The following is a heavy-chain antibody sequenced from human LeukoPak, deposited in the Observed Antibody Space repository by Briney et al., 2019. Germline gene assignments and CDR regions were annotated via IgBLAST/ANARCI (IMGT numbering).Heavy chain of an antibody. D-gene: IGHD3-22*01. J-gene: IGHJ6*02. Sequence: PSETLSLTCTVSGGSISSGGYYWSWIRQHPGKGLEWIGYIYYSGSTYYNPSLKSRVTISVDTSKNQFSLKLSSVTAADTAVYYCARETYYYDSSGYYLAPPSYGMDVWGQGTTVTVSS. V-gene: IGHV4-31*03. CDR3: ARETYYYDSSGYYLAPPSYGMDV. CDR2: IYYSGST. CDR1: GGSISSGGYY.